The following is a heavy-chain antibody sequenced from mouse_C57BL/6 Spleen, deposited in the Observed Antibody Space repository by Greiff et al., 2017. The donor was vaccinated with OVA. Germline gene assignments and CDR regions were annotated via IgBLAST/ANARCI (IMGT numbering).Heavy chain of an antibody. Sequence: VQRVESGAELVRPGASVTLSCKASGYTFTDYEMHWVKQTPVHGLEWIGAIDPETGGTAYNQKFKGKAILTADKSSSTAYMELRSLTSEDSAVYYCTSNYDYGLAYWGQGTLVTVSA. CDR3: TSNYDYGLAY. V-gene: IGHV1-15*01. J-gene: IGHJ3*01. CDR2: IDPETGGT. D-gene: IGHD2-4*01. CDR1: GYTFTDYE.